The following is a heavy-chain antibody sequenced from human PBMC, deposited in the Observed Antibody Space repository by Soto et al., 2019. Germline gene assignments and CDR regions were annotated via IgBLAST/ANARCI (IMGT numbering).Heavy chain of an antibody. J-gene: IGHJ4*02. Sequence: ASVKVSYKASRYTFTVHDMYCLPQALRQGFEWMGWIHPNSGGTNYAQKFQGWVTMTRATSISTASMELSRLRSDDTAVYYCARAGPLYCSSTSCRPVDFWGQGNMVTVS. D-gene: IGHD2-2*01. CDR2: IHPNSGGT. CDR3: ARAGPLYCSSTSCRPVDF. CDR1: RYTFTVHD. V-gene: IGHV1-2*04.